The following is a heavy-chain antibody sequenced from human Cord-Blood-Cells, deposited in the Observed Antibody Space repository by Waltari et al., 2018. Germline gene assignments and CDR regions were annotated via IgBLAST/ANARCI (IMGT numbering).Heavy chain of an antibody. Sequence: QVQLVESGGGVVQPGRSLRLSCAASGFTFSSYAMLWVRQAPGKGLEWVAVISYDGSNKYYADSVKGRFTISRDNSKNTLYLQMNSLRAEDTAVYYCAREVELVVDYWGQGTLVTVSS. V-gene: IGHV3-30*04. CDR1: GFTFSSYA. J-gene: IGHJ4*02. CDR3: AREVELVVDY. CDR2: ISYDGSNK. D-gene: IGHD1-7*01.